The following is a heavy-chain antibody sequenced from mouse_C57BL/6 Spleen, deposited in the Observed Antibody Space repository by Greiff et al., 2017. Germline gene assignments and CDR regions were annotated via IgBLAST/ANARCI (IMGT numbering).Heavy chain of an antibody. V-gene: IGHV1-74*01. CDR1: GYTFTSYW. Sequence: QVQLQQPGAELVKPGASVKVSCKASGYTFTSYWMHWVKQRPGQGLEWIGRIHPSDSDTNYNQKFKGKATLTVDKSSSTAYLQLSSLTSEDSAVYYCAIGGYGGSSGWFAYWGQGTLVTVSA. D-gene: IGHD1-1*01. CDR2: IHPSDSDT. J-gene: IGHJ3*01. CDR3: AIGGYGGSSGWFAY.